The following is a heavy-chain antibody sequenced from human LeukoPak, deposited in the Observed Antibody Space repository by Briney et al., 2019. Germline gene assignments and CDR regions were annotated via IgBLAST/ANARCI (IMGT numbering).Heavy chain of an antibody. CDR2: IYYSGST. CDR3: ARAHDSSGYHIGD. J-gene: IGHJ4*02. CDR1: GGSISSGGYY. V-gene: IGHV4-31*03. Sequence: SQTLSLTCTVSGGSISSGGYYWSWIRQHPGKGLEWIGYIYYSGSTYYNPSLKSRVTISVDTSKNQFSLKLSPVTAADTAVYYCARAHDSSGYHIGDWGQGTLVTVSS. D-gene: IGHD3-22*01.